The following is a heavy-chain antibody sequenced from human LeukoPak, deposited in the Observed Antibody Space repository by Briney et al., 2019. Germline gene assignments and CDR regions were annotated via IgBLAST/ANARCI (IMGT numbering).Heavy chain of an antibody. V-gene: IGHV3-23*01. CDR1: GFTFSNFA. CDR3: AKQSGGSGNYYYY. D-gene: IGHD3-10*01. Sequence: QPGGSLRLSCAASGFTFSNFAMTWVRQAPGKGLEWVSAISGSGGSTYYADSVKGRFTISRDNPKNTVYLQMNSLGAEDTAVYYCAKQSGGSGNYYYYWGQGTLVTVSS. CDR2: ISGSGGST. J-gene: IGHJ4*02.